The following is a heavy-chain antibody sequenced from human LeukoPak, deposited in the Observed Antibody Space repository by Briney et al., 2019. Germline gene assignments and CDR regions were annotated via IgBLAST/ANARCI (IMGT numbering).Heavy chain of an antibody. D-gene: IGHD1-1*01. V-gene: IGHV1-2*02. CDR1: GGTFSSYA. J-gene: IGHJ4*02. Sequence: ASVKVSCKASGGTFSSYAISWVRQAPGQGLEWMGWANPNSGGTNYAQKFQGRVTMTRDTSINTAYMDLSSLRSDDTAVYYCARGITTGAPYWGQGTLVTVSS. CDR2: ANPNSGGT. CDR3: ARGITTGAPY.